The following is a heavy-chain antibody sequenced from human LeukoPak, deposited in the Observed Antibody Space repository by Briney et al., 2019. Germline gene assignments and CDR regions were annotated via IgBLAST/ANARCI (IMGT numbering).Heavy chain of an antibody. D-gene: IGHD6-19*01. Sequence: PGGSLRLSCAASGFTFSDYYMSWIRQAPGKGLEWVSCISSSSGSTYYADSVKGRFTVSRDNAKNSLYLQMNSLRDEDTAVYYCCLGAVAGTHFDYWGQGSLVTVSS. CDR2: ISSSSGST. CDR1: GFTFSDYY. CDR3: CLGAVAGTHFDY. V-gene: IGHV3-11*06. J-gene: IGHJ4*02.